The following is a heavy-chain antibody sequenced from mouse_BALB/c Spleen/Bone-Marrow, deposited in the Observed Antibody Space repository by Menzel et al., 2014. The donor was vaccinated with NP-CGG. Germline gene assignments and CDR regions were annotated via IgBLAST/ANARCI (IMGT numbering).Heavy chain of an antibody. D-gene: IGHD1-2*01. CDR3: ARSPHYYDLDY. J-gene: IGHJ2*01. V-gene: IGHV1-7*01. Sequence: VQLQQSGAELAKPGASVKMSCKASGYTFTSYWMHWVKQRPGQGLEWIGYINPSTGYTEYNRKFKDKATLTADKSSSTAYMQLSSLTSEDSAVYYCARSPHYYDLDYWGQGTTLTVSS. CDR2: INPSTGYT. CDR1: GYTFTSYW.